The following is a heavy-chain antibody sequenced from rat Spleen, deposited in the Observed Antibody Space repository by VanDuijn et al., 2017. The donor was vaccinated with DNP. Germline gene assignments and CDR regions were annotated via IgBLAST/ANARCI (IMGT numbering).Heavy chain of an antibody. CDR3: ALMDGAFDY. V-gene: IGHV4-2*01. CDR2: INKDSRTI. D-gene: IGHD1-12*02. Sequence: EVQLVESGGGLVQPGRSLKLSCAASGFTFSSYWMYWIRQAPGKGIEWIGEINKDSRTIKYSPSLKDKFTISRDNVQNALYLQMSKLGSEDTAIYYCALMDGAFDYWGQGVMVTVSS. J-gene: IGHJ2*01. CDR1: GFTFSSYW.